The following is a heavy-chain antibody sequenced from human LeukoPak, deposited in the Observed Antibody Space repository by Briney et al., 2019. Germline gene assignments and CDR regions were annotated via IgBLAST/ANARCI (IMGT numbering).Heavy chain of an antibody. D-gene: IGHD3-16*02. CDR1: GFTFSNSW. V-gene: IGHV3-15*01. CDR2: IKSKTDGGTT. J-gene: IGHJ4*02. CDR3: TTGDYVWGSYRSTVDY. Sequence: GGSLRLSCAASGFTFSNSWMSWVRQAPGKGLEWVGRIKSKTDGGTTDYAAPVKGRFTISRDDSKNTLYLQMNSLKTEDTAVYYCTTGDYVWGSYRSTVDYWGQGTLVTVSS.